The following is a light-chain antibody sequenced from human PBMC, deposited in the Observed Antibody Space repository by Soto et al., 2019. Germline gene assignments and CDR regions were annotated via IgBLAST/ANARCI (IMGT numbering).Light chain of an antibody. CDR3: MQGSHWPRT. J-gene: IGKJ1*01. Sequence: EVMMTQSPLSLPVTLGQPASISCRSSHSLVNSDGNTYLNWFHQRPGQSPRRLIYKVSNRDSGVPERFSGSGLGTDFTLRISRVEAEDVGLYYCMQGSHWPRTFGQGTRVEIK. CDR2: KVS. CDR1: HSLVNSDGNTY. V-gene: IGKV2-30*01.